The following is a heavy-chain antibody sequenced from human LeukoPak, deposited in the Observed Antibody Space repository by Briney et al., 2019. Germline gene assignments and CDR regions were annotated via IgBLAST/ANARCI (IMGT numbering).Heavy chain of an antibody. CDR2: ISSSSSYI. CDR1: GFTFSSYS. D-gene: IGHD4-17*01. CDR3: ARDRGGYGDYYFDY. J-gene: IGHJ4*02. Sequence: PGGSLRLSCAASGFTFSSYSMNWVRQAPGKGLEWVSSISSSSSYIYYADSVKGRFTISRDNAKNSLCLQMNSLRAEDTAVYYCARDRGGYGDYYFDYWGQGTLVTVSS. V-gene: IGHV3-21*01.